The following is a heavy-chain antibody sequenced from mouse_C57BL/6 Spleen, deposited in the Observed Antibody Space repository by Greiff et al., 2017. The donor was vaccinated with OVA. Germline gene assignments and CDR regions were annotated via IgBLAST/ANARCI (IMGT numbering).Heavy chain of an antibody. CDR1: GYAFSSSW. J-gene: IGHJ4*01. Sequence: VQLQQSGPELVKPGASVKISCKASGYAFSSSWMNWVKQRPGKGLEWIGRIYPGDGDTNYNGKFKGKATLTADKSSSTAYMQLSSLTSEDSAVYLCAKNYHGSTYGMDYWGQGTSVPVSS. D-gene: IGHD1-1*01. CDR3: AKNYHGSTYGMDY. CDR2: IYPGDGDT. V-gene: IGHV1-82*01.